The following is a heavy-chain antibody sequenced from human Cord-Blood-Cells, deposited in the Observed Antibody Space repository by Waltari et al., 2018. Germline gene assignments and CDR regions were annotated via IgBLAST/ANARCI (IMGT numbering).Heavy chain of an antibody. J-gene: IGHJ4*02. CDR2: INAGNGNT. CDR3: ARDRCTNGVCYFDY. D-gene: IGHD2-8*01. Sequence: QVQLVQSGAEVKKPGASVKVSCKASGYTFTSYAIPWVRQAPGQRLEWMGWINAGNGNTKYSQKFQGRVTITRDTSASTAYMELSSLRSEDTAVYYCARDRCTNGVCYFDYWGQGTLVTVSS. CDR1: GYTFTSYA. V-gene: IGHV1-3*01.